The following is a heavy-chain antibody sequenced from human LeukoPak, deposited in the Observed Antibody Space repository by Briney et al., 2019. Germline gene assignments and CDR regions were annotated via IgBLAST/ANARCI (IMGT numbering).Heavy chain of an antibody. CDR2: IHYNGDST. J-gene: IGHJ4*02. CDR1: GFTLSNYD. CDR3: AKVIREVDMSHDY. V-gene: IGHV3-23*01. D-gene: IGHD5-24*01. Sequence: GGSLRLSCAASGFTLSNYDMSWVRQAPGKGLEWVSSIHYNGDSTYYADSVKGRFTISRDNSKNTLYLQMNSLRVEDTAVYYCAKVIREVDMSHDYWGQGALVTVSS.